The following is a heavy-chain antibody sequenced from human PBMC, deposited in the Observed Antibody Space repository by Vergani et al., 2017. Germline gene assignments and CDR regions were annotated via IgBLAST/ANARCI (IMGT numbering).Heavy chain of an antibody. CDR3: ARTESFILRYFHWAL. Sequence: QLHLQESGPGLVKPSETLSLTCTVSGGSITSSSYYWGWIRQPPGKGLEWIVNIYHSGGAYYNPSIKGRVTISVDTSKNQLSLEVTSVTAADTAIYFCARTESFILRYFHWALWGQGTLVTVSS. J-gene: IGHJ4*02. D-gene: IGHD3-9*01. V-gene: IGHV4-39*01. CDR2: IYHSGGA. CDR1: GGSITSSSYY.